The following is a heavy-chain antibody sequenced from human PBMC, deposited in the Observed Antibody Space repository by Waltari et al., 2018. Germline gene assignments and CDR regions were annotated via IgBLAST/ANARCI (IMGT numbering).Heavy chain of an antibody. V-gene: IGHV5-51*01. Sequence: EVQLEQSGAEGKKPGESLKNSGKGAGYIVTGYWIGWVRQIPGTGLEWMGGIYPGDSDTTYSPSRQGQVSITADKSVTTAYLQWSSLKASDTAMYYCARRSSYCSGGSCHFDYWGQGTLVTVSS. CDR2: IYPGDSDT. CDR3: ARRSSYCSGGSCHFDY. J-gene: IGHJ4*02. D-gene: IGHD2-15*01. CDR1: GYIVTGYW.